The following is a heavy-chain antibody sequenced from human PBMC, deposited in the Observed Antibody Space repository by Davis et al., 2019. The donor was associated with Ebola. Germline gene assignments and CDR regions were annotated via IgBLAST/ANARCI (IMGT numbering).Heavy chain of an antibody. J-gene: IGHJ4*02. CDR2: ISSSGSTI. CDR1: GFTFGDYY. V-gene: IGHV3-11*01. Sequence: PGGSLRLSCAASGFTFGDYYMSWIRQAPGKGLEWVSYISSSGSTIYYADSVKGRFTISRDNSKNTLYLQMNSLRAEDTAVYYCARESEVGATPEWGFDYWGQGTLVTVSS. D-gene: IGHD1-26*01. CDR3: ARESEVGATPEWGFDY.